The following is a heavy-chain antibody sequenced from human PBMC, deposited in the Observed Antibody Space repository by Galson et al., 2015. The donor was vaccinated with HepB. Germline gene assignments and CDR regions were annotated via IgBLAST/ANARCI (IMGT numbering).Heavy chain of an antibody. J-gene: IGHJ4*02. V-gene: IGHV3-30*03. Sequence: SLRLSCAASGFTFSSYGMHWVRQAPGKGLEWVAVISYDGSNKYYADSVKGRFTISRDNSKNTLYLQMNSLRAEDTAVYYCARDLMTTVTTDHYWGQGTLVTVSS. D-gene: IGHD4-17*01. CDR2: ISYDGSNK. CDR1: GFTFSSYG. CDR3: ARDLMTTVTTDHY.